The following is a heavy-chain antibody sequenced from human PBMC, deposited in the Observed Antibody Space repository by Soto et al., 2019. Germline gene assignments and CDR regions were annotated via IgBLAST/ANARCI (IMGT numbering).Heavy chain of an antibody. Sequence: QVQLVESGGGVVQPGRSLRLSCAASGFTFSSYAMHWVRQAPGKGLEWVAVISYDGSNKYYADSVKGRFTISRDNSKNTLYLQMNSLRAEDTAVYYCARAKSDLRFWEWSYYLDYGGQGTLVTVSS. CDR1: GFTFSSYA. CDR2: ISYDGSNK. V-gene: IGHV3-30-3*01. D-gene: IGHD3-3*01. J-gene: IGHJ4*02. CDR3: ARAKSDLRFWEWSYYLDY.